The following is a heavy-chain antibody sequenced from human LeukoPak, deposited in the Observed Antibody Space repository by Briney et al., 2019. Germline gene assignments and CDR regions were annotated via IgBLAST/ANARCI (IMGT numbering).Heavy chain of an antibody. V-gene: IGHV4-39*07. CDR1: GGSISRSGYY. CDR2: IYYSGST. Sequence: SETLSLTCTVSGGSISRSGYYWGWIRQTPGKGLEWVGSIYYSGSTYYKSSLKSRVTISLDTSKNQFSLKLSSVTAADTAVYYCARARHGYIYGYRPNELGHFFDYWGQGTLVTVSS. D-gene: IGHD5-18*01. CDR3: ARARHGYIYGYRPNELGHFFDY. J-gene: IGHJ4*02.